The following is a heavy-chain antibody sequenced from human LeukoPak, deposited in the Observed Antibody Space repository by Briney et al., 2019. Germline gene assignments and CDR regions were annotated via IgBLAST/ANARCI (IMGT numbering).Heavy chain of an antibody. CDR1: GGSVSSGSYY. J-gene: IGHJ4*02. Sequence: SETLSLTCTVSGGSVSSGSYYWRWIRQPPAKGLEWIGNIYYSGSNYYNPSLKSRVTISVETSKNQFSLKLSSVTAADTAVYYCAREMYDSGGYRVSYFDYWGQGTLVTVSS. V-gene: IGHV4-39*07. CDR2: IYYSGSN. D-gene: IGHD3-22*01. CDR3: AREMYDSGGYRVSYFDY.